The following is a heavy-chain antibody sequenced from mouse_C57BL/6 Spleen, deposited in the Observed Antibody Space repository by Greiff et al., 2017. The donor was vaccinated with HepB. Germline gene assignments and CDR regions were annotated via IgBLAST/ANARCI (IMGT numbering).Heavy chain of an antibody. D-gene: IGHD1-1*02. Sequence: EVQLQQSGPVLVKPGASVKMSCKASGYTFTDYYMNWVKQSHGKSLEWIGVINPYNGGTSYNQKFKGKATLTVDKSSSTAYMELNSLTSEDSAVYYCARMGGYLDYWGHGTTLTVSS. CDR2: INPYNGGT. V-gene: IGHV1-19*01. CDR1: GYTFTDYY. J-gene: IGHJ2*01. CDR3: ARMGGYLDY.